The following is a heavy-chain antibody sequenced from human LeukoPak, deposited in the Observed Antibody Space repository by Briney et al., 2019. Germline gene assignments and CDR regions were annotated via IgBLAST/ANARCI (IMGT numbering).Heavy chain of an antibody. CDR1: GYTFTSYY. CDR3: AREAGRGIVVVITHYYGMDV. J-gene: IGHJ6*02. CDR2: INPSGGST. Sequence: GASVKVSCKASGYTFTSYYMHWVRQAPGQGLEWMGIINPSGGSTSYAQKFQGRVTMNRDTSTSTVYMELSSLRSEDTAVYYCAREAGRGIVVVITHYYGMDVWGQGTTVTVSS. V-gene: IGHV1-46*01. D-gene: IGHD3-22*01.